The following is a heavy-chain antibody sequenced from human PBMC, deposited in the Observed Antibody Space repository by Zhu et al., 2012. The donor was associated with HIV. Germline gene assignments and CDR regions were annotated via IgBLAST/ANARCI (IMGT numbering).Heavy chain of an antibody. V-gene: IGHV4-34*01. CDR2: INHRGTT. CDR3: ARGRSPDFSRPSRYFDRVMNQSPPTSRRYGLDV. CDR1: DESFNGHY. D-gene: IGHD3-9*01. J-gene: IGHJ6*02. Sequence: QVQLQQWGAGLLKPSETLPLTCAVYDESFNGHYWTWTRQPPGKGLEWIGEINHRGTTNYNPSLTSRVTISVDTSKKQFSLKLNSVTAADTAVYYCARGRSPDFSRPSRYFDRVMNQSPPTSRRYGLDVWGQGTTVTVSS.